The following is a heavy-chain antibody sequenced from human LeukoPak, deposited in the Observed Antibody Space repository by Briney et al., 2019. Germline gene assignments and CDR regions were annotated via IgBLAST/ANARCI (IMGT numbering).Heavy chain of an antibody. CDR1: GYTFTSYG. D-gene: IGHD3-10*01. V-gene: IGHV1-18*01. CDR3: ARIGNIRARYGSGSYGNYDYYYYYMDV. Sequence: ASVKVSCKASGYTFTSYGISWVRQAPGQGLEWMGWISGYNGNTKYAQKLQGRVTMTTDTSTSTAYMELRSLRSDDTAVYYCARIGNIRARYGSGSYGNYDYYYYYMDVWGKGTTVTVSS. J-gene: IGHJ6*03. CDR2: ISGYNGNT.